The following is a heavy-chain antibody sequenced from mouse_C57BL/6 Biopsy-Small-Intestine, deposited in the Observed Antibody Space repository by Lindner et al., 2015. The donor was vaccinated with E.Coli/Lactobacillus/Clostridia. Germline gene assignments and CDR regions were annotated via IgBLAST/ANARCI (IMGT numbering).Heavy chain of an antibody. J-gene: IGHJ3*01. CDR1: GFTFSSYG. D-gene: IGHD2-2*01. CDR2: ISSGGSYT. CDR3: ARHRGLLWLRREAWFAY. V-gene: IGHV5-6*01. Sequence: VQLQESGGDLVKPGGSLKLSCAASGFTFSSYGMSWVRQTPDKRLEWVATISSGGSYTYYPDSVKGRFTISRDNAKNTLYLQMGSLKSEDTAMYYCARHRGLLWLRREAWFAYWGQGTLVTVSA.